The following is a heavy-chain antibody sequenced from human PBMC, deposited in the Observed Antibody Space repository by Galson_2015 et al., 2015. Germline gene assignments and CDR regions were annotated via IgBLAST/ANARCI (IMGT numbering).Heavy chain of an antibody. CDR1: GYSFTTHW. Sequence: QSGAEVKKPGESLKISCKVSGYSFTTHWIGWVRQMPGKGLEWMGIIYPSDSDTRYSPSFQGQVTISADKSISTAYLQWSRLKASDPAMYFCARRPYCCDSNCLNFGSWGQGTPVTVSS. D-gene: IGHD2-15*01. V-gene: IGHV5-51*01. CDR2: IYPSDSDT. J-gene: IGHJ4*02. CDR3: ARRPYCCDSNCLNFGS.